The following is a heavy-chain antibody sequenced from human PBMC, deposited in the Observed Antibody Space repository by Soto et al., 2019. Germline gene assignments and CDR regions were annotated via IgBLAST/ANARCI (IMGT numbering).Heavy chain of an antibody. CDR2: ISTYNGNT. D-gene: IGHD3-3*01. CDR1: GYTFTSYG. J-gene: IGHJ4*02. CDR3: ARLLFLEWFDDY. Sequence: ASVKVSCKTSGYTFTSYGISWVRQAPGQGLEWMGGISTYNGNTNYAQKFQGRATMTTDTSTTTAYMELRSLKSDDTAVYYCARLLFLEWFDDYWGQGTLVTVSS. V-gene: IGHV1-18*04.